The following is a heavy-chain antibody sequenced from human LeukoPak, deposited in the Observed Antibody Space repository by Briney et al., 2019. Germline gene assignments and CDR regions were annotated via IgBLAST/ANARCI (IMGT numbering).Heavy chain of an antibody. D-gene: IGHD3-3*02. CDR2: INHSGST. CDR3: ARGHLYRISRSSRGWFDP. V-gene: IGHV4-34*01. J-gene: IGHJ5*02. CDR1: GGSFSGYY. Sequence: SETLSLTCAVYGGSFSGYYWSWIRQPPGKGLEWIGEINHSGSTNYNPSLKSRVTISVDTSKNQFSLKLSSVTAADTAVYYCARGHLYRISRSSRGWFDPWGQGTLVTVPS.